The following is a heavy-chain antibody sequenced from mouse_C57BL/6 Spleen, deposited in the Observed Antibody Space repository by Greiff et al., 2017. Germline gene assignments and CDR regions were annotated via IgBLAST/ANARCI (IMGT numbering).Heavy chain of an antibody. CDR2: IYPGSGST. CDR1: GYTFTSYW. CDR3: ARRDLGY. Sequence: VQLQQPGAELVTPGASVKMSCKASGYTFTSYWLNWVKPRPGQGLEWIGDIYPGSGSTNYNEQFKSNATLTVDTSSSTDCMQLSSLTSEDSAVYNCARRDLGYWGQGTTLTVSS. V-gene: IGHV1-55*01. D-gene: IGHD4-1*01. J-gene: IGHJ2*01.